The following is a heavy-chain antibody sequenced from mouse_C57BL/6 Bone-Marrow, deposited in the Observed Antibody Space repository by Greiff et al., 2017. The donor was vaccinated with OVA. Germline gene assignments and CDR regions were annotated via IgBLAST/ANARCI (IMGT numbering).Heavy chain of an antibody. CDR1: GFNIKNTY. Sequence: EVQLQQSVAELVRPGASVKLSCTASGFNIKNTYMHWVKQRPEQGLEWIGRIDPANGNTKYAPKFQGKATITADTSSNTAYLQLSSLTSEDTAIYYCARSDYYGSSPYYFDYWGQGTTLTVSS. CDR3: ARSDYYGSSPYYFDY. V-gene: IGHV14-3*01. CDR2: IDPANGNT. J-gene: IGHJ2*01. D-gene: IGHD1-1*01.